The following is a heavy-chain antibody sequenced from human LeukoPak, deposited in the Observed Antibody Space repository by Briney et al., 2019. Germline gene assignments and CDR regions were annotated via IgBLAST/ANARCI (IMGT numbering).Heavy chain of an antibody. D-gene: IGHD3-22*01. Sequence: SETLSLTCTVPGYSISSGYYWGWIRQPPGKGLEWIGSIYHSGSTYYNPSLKSRVTISVDTSRNQFSLKLSSVTAADTAVYYCARRRGYYYRYFDYWGQGTLVTVSS. CDR1: GYSISSGYY. CDR3: ARRRGYYYRYFDY. CDR2: IYHSGST. V-gene: IGHV4-38-2*02. J-gene: IGHJ4*02.